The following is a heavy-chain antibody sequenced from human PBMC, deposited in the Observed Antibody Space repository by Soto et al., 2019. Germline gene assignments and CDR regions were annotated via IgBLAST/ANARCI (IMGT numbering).Heavy chain of an antibody. CDR1: GFTFSDYA. Sequence: EVHLSESGGGVVQPGGSLRLSCVVSGFTFSDYAMDWVRQAPGKGLEWDSEISATGGPTNYADSVKGRYTTSRDNSNNPLYLPLPNLRAEDTAMFYCAKASSAWYGSKNYYFDTWGQGALVTVSS. D-gene: IGHD6-19*01. J-gene: IGHJ4*02. CDR2: ISATGGPT. CDR3: AKASSAWYGSKNYYFDT. V-gene: IGHV3-23*01.